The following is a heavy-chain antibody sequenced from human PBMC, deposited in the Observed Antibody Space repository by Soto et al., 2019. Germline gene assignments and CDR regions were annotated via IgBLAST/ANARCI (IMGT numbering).Heavy chain of an antibody. Sequence: QVQLVQSGAEVKKPGSSVKVSCKASGGTFSSYAISWVRQAPGQGLEWMGGIIPIFGTANYAQKLQGRVTITADESTSTVYMELSSLRSEDTAEYYCAAPPLATITYYYGMDVWGQGTTVTVSS. CDR3: AAPPLATITYYYGMDV. D-gene: IGHD5-12*01. CDR2: IIPIFGTA. V-gene: IGHV1-69*12. J-gene: IGHJ6*02. CDR1: GGTFSSYA.